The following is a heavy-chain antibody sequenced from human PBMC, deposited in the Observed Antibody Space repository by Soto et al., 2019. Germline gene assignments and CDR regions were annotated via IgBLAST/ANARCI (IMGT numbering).Heavy chain of an antibody. CDR3: ARAPRIFGVYYFDY. J-gene: IGHJ4*02. Sequence: SETLSLTCTVSGGSISSGGYYWSWIRQHPGKGLEWIGYIYYSGSTYYNPSLKSRVTISVDTSKNQFSLKLSSVTAADTAVYYCARAPRIFGVYYFDYWGQGTLVTVPQ. D-gene: IGHD3-3*01. CDR2: IYYSGST. CDR1: GGSISSGGYY. V-gene: IGHV4-31*03.